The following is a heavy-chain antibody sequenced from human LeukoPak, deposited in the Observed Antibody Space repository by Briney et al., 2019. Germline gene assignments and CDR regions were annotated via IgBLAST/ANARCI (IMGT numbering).Heavy chain of an antibody. V-gene: IGHV3-23*01. D-gene: IGHD3-9*01. CDR2: ISINGGST. CDR1: GFTFSNYA. J-gene: IGHJ4*02. CDR3: AKDPRVTITVTFYFEY. Sequence: GGSLRLSCAASGFTFSNYAMSWVRQAPGKGLEWVSSISINGGSTYYADSVKGRFTISRDNSKSTLYLQMNSLRAEDTVVYYCAKDPRVTITVTFYFEYWGQGTLVTASS.